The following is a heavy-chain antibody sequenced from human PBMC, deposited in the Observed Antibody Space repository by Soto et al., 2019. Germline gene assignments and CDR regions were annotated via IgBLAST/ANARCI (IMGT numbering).Heavy chain of an antibody. CDR3: ARVPGGYGVFKYFDY. J-gene: IGHJ4*02. CDR1: GYTFTSYA. Sequence: ASVKVSCKASGYTFTSYAMHWVRQAPGQRLEWMGWINAGNGNTKYSQKFQGRVTITRDTSASTAYMELSSLRSEDTAVYYCARVPGGYGVFKYFDYWGQGTLVTV. V-gene: IGHV1-3*01. CDR2: INAGNGNT. D-gene: IGHD2-8*01.